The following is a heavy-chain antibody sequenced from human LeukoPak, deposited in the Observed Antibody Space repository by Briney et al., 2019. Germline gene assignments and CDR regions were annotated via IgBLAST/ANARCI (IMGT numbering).Heavy chain of an antibody. CDR1: GYTFNIFG. CDR3: AGGAGRDFWSGYYSF. Sequence: ASVKVSCKASGYTFNIFGITWVRQAPGQGLEWMGWISTYNGNTNYPQKFQGRVTMTTDTSTSTAYMELSSLGFDDTAVYYCAGGAGRDFWSGYYSFGGQGPPVTVSS. D-gene: IGHD3-3*01. J-gene: IGHJ4*02. CDR2: ISTYNGNT. V-gene: IGHV1-18*01.